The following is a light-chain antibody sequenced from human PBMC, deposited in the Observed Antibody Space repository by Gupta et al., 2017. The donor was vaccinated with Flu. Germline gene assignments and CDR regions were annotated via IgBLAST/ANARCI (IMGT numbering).Light chain of an antibody. J-gene: IGKJ1*01. CDR2: LGS. Sequence: EIVMTQSPVSLPVTPGEPAAISCRSSQSLLRSGDYNYVDWFVQKPGKSPQLLIYLGSNRASGVPDRFSGSGSGTEFTLKISRVEAEDVGVYYCMQSLQSPQTFGLGTRVDI. CDR3: MQSLQSPQT. V-gene: IGKV2-28*01. CDR1: QSLLRSGDYNY.